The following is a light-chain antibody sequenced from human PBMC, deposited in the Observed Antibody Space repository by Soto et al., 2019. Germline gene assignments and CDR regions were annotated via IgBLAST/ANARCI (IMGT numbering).Light chain of an antibody. Sequence: QSALTQPRSVSGSPGQSVTISCTGTSSDVGGYNYVSWYQQHPGKAPKLMMYDVSKRPSGVSDRFSGSKSGNTASLTISGLQAEDEADYYCCSSAGTYTSVFGGGTKLTVL. CDR2: DVS. CDR1: SSDVGGYNY. J-gene: IGLJ3*02. CDR3: CSSAGTYTSV. V-gene: IGLV2-11*01.